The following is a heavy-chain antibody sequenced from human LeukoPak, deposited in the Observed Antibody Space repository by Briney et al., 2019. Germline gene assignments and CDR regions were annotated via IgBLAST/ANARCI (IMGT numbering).Heavy chain of an antibody. V-gene: IGHV3-66*01. CDR1: GLTVSSNF. J-gene: IGHJ4*02. CDR3: VRAPPTPGFFHFFF. CDR2: IYSGGRT. D-gene: IGHD2-15*01. Sequence: PGGSLRLSCAVSGLTVSSNFISWVRQAPGKGLEWVSVIYSGGRTYYAGSVKGRFTISRDNSKNTVDLQMNSLRVDDSAIYYCVRAPPTPGFFHFFFWGQGTLATVSS.